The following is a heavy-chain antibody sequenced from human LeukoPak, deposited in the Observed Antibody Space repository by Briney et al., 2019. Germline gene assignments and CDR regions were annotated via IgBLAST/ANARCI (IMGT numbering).Heavy chain of an antibody. CDR2: ISYDGSNK. V-gene: IGHV3-30-3*01. D-gene: IGHD3-22*01. CDR1: GFTFSSYA. Sequence: PGGSLRLSCAASGFTFSSYAMHWVRQAPGKGLEWVAVISYDGSNKYYADSVKGRFTISRDNSKNTLYLQMNSLRAEDTAVYYCASSGTYYYDSSGYYLDYWGQGTLVTVSP. CDR3: ASSGTYYYDSSGYYLDY. J-gene: IGHJ4*02.